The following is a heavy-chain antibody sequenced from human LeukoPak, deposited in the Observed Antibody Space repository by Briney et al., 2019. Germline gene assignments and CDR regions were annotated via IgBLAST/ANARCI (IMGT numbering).Heavy chain of an antibody. V-gene: IGHV4-59*01. CDR1: GGSISSYC. CDR2: IYYSGST. D-gene: IGHD6-13*01. CDR3: ARGRVSSSTWYSTYYYYFYMDV. Sequence: SETLSLTCTVSGGSISSYCWGWIRQPPGKGLEWIGYIYYSGSTNSNHSLKSRVTISVDTSKNQFSLKLSSVTAAHTAVYYCARGRVSSSTWYSTYYYYFYMDVWGEGTTVTVSS. J-gene: IGHJ6*03.